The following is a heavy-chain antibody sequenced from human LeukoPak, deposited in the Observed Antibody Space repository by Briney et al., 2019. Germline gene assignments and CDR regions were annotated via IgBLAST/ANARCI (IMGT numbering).Heavy chain of an antibody. CDR2: IYTSGST. Sequence: SETLSLTCTVSGGSISSYYWSWIRQPAGKGLEWIGRIYTSGSTNYNPSLKSRVTMSVDTSKNQFSLKLSSVTAADTAVHYCARESPFCSSTSCPDTIDYWGQGTLVTVSS. CDR3: ARESPFCSSTSCPDTIDY. V-gene: IGHV4-4*07. J-gene: IGHJ4*02. CDR1: GGSISSYY. D-gene: IGHD2-2*01.